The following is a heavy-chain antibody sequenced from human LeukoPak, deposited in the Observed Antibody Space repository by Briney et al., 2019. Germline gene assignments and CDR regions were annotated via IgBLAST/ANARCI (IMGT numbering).Heavy chain of an antibody. J-gene: IGHJ4*02. Sequence: GGSLRLSCAASGFTFSNAWMSWVRQAPGKGLEWVSGITGNGGATYYADSVKGRFTISRDNSRNTVYLQMNSLRAEDTAVYYCAKGPEPSYYDYVWGSYCSEGYWGQGTLVTVSS. CDR2: ITGNGGAT. V-gene: IGHV3-23*01. D-gene: IGHD3-16*02. CDR1: GFTFSNAW. CDR3: AKGPEPSYYDYVWGSYCSEGY.